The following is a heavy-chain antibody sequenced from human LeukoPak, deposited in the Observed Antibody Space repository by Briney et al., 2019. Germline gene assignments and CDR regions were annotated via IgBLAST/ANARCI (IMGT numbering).Heavy chain of an antibody. V-gene: IGHV1-69*05. CDR3: ARSAGELSFADPGLGETFDY. J-gene: IGHJ4*02. CDR1: GGTFSSYA. D-gene: IGHD3-16*02. CDR2: IIPIFGTA. Sequence: SVKVSCKASGGTFSSYAISWVRQAPGQGLEWMGRIIPIFGTANYAQKFEGRVTITTDESTSTAYMELSSLRSEDTAVYYCARSAGELSFADPGLGETFDYGGQGTLVTVSS.